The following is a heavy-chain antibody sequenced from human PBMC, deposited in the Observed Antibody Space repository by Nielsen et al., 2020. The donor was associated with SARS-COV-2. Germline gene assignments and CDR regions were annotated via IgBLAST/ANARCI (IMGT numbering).Heavy chain of an antibody. D-gene: IGHD3-16*01. Sequence: SLKIPCAAFGFTFDDYAMHWVRQAPGKGLEWVSGISWNSGSIGYADSVKGRFTISRDNAKNSLYLQMNSLRAEDTALYYCAPLRDAFDIWGQGTMVTVSS. V-gene: IGHV3-9*01. CDR1: GFTFDDYA. CDR2: ISWNSGSI. J-gene: IGHJ3*02. CDR3: APLRDAFDI.